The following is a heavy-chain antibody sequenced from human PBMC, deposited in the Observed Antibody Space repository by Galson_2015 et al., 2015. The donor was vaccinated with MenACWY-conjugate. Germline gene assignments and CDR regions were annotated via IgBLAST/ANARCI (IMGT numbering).Heavy chain of an antibody. CDR1: GFTFSNYA. CDR2: VNGSGTVT. D-gene: IGHD2-2*01. J-gene: IGHJ6*02. V-gene: IGHV3-23*01. Sequence: SLRLSCAASGFTFSNYAMTWVRQAPGMGLEWVSTVNGSGTVTKYADSVRGRFTISRDNSRSTLYLQMTSLRAEDTAVYYCAKSRQFQLLRQDGMDVWSQGTTVTVSS. CDR3: AKSRQFQLLRQDGMDV.